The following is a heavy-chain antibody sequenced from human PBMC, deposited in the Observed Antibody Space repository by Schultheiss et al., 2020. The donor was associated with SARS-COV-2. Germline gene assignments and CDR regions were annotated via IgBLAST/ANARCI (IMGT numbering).Heavy chain of an antibody. CDR3: ARDSEGTVFGALRKGGIEV. Sequence: GESLKISCAASGFTFSSYSMNWVRQAPGKGLEWVSSISSSSSYIYYADSVKGRFTISRDNAKKSLYLQMNSLTSEDTAVYYCARDSEGTVFGALRKGGIEVWGQGTTVTVSS. CDR1: GFTFSSYS. V-gene: IGHV3-21*04. D-gene: IGHD3-3*01. J-gene: IGHJ6*02. CDR2: ISSSSSYI.